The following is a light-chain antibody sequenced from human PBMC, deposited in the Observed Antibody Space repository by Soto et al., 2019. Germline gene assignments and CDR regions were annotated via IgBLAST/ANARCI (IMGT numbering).Light chain of an antibody. CDR3: QEYDSLPLS. CDR2: DAS. V-gene: IGKV1-33*01. Sequence: DIQMTQSPASLSASVGDRVTITCQASQDISNYLNWYQQKPGEPPKLLINDASSLEAGVPSRFSGSGSGTVFAFIISSLQPEDIATYYCQEYDSLPLSFGPGTKVEVK. CDR1: QDISNY. J-gene: IGKJ3*01.